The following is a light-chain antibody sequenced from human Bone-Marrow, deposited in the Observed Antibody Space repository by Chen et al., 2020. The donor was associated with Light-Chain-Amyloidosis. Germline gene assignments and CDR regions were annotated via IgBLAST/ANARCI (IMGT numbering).Light chain of an antibody. J-gene: IGLJ2*01. CDR3: QSADSSGTYEVI. Sequence: SYELTQPPSVSVSPGQTARITCSGDDLPTKYAYWYQQKPGQAPVLVIHRETERPSGISERFSGSSSGTTATLTISGVQAEDEADYPCQSADSSGTYEVIFGGGTKLTVL. CDR1: DLPTKY. CDR2: RET. V-gene: IGLV3-25*03.